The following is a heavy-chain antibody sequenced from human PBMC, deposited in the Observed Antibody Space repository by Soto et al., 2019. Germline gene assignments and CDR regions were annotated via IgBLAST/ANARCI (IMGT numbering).Heavy chain of an antibody. J-gene: IGHJ1*01. CDR1: GFTFSSYG. CDR3: AKDWYCSGGSCYSPEEYFQH. D-gene: IGHD2-15*01. CDR2: ISYDGSNK. Sequence: GGSLRLSCAASGFTFSSYGMHWVRQAPGKGLEWVAVISYDGSNKYYADSVKGRFTISRDNSKNTLYLQMNSLRAEDTAVYYCAKDWYCSGGSCYSPEEYFQHWGQGTLVTVSS. V-gene: IGHV3-30*18.